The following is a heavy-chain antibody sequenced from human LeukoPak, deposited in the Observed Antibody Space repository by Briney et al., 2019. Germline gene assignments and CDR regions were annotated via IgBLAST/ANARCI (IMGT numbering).Heavy chain of an antibody. Sequence: GASVKVSCKAAGYTFTNYGITWVRQAPGQGLEWMGWISAYNGKTDYAQNLQDRVTLTTDTSTTTAYMELRSLTFDDTAVYYCAGDYAPRLIRGIGGPKKDDYMDVWGKGTTVTVSS. J-gene: IGHJ6*03. CDR2: ISAYNGKT. D-gene: IGHD3-10*01. CDR3: AGDYAPRLIRGIGGPKKDDYMDV. V-gene: IGHV1-18*01. CDR1: GYTFTNYG.